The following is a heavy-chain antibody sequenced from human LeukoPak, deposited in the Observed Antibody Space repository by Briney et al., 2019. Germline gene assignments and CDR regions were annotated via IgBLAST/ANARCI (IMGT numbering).Heavy chain of an antibody. J-gene: IGHJ4*02. CDR1: GGSISSRSFY. CDR3: ARLYDILTVFDY. CDR2: IYYSGST. D-gene: IGHD3-9*01. V-gene: IGHV4-39*01. Sequence: PSETLSLTCTVSGGSISSRSFYWGWIRQPPGKGLECIGSIYYSGSTYYNPSITSRVAISVGTSKNKFSLKLSSVTAADTAVYYCARLYDILTVFDYWGQGTLVTVSS.